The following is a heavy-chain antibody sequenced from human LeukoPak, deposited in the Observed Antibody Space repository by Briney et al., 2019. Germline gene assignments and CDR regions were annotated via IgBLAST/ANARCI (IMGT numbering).Heavy chain of an antibody. V-gene: IGHV3-23*01. CDR1: VFTLSIYA. Sequence: GGALRLSCAASVFTLSIYAMSWVRQAPGKGVEWVSAISGSGGSTYYADSVKGRFTISRDNSKNTLYLQMNSLRAEDTAVYYCANRPFSITMIVVVIEDCWGQGTLVTVSS. J-gene: IGHJ4*02. CDR2: ISGSGGST. D-gene: IGHD3-22*01. CDR3: ANRPFSITMIVVVIEDC.